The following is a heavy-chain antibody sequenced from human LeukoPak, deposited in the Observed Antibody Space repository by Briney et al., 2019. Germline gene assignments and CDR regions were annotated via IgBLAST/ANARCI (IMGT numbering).Heavy chain of an antibody. Sequence: SETLSLTCTVSGGSFSSYYWSWIRQPPGQGLEWIGYIYSSGSTNYNPSLKSRVTISVDTSKNQFSLKLSSVTAADTAVYYCARGEQLVPYYYMDVWGKGTTVTVSS. D-gene: IGHD6-13*01. V-gene: IGHV4-59*01. CDR1: GGSFSSYY. CDR2: IYSSGST. CDR3: ARGEQLVPYYYMDV. J-gene: IGHJ6*03.